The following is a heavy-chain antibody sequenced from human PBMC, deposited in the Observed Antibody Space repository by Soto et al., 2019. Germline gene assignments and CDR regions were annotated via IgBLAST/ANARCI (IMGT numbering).Heavy chain of an antibody. V-gene: IGHV4-31*03. D-gene: IGHD4-17*01. Sequence: QVQLQESGPGLVKPSQTLSLTCTVSGGSISSGGYYWSWIRQHPGKGLAWIGYIYYSGSTYYNPSLKSRVTISVDTSKTQFSLKLSSVTAADTAVYYCARGPDDYGDFQAFDYWGQGTLVTVSS. CDR3: ARGPDDYGDFQAFDY. J-gene: IGHJ4*02. CDR1: GGSISSGGYY. CDR2: IYYSGST.